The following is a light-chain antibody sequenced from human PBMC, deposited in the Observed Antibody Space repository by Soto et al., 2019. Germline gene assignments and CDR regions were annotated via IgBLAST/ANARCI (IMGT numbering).Light chain of an antibody. J-gene: IGKJ1*01. CDR3: QQYDKWPRT. V-gene: IGKV3-15*01. CDR1: QGLTSN. CDR2: GAS. Sequence: EIVMTQSPATLSVSPGERATLSCRASQGLTSNVAWYQHKPGQAPRHLIYGASTRATSIPARFSGSGSGTEFTLTISSLQSDDFAVYHCQQYDKWPRTFGQGTKVEIK.